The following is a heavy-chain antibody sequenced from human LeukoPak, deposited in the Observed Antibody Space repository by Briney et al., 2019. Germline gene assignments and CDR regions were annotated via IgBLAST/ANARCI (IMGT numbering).Heavy chain of an antibody. D-gene: IGHD3-9*01. CDR1: GYTFTSYG. Sequence: ASVEVSCKASGYTFTSYGISWVRQTPGQGLEWMGWISAYNGNTNYAQKLQGRVTMTTDTSTSTAYMELRSLRSDDTAVYYCARHYDILTGYYVWGQGTLVTVSS. CDR2: ISAYNGNT. CDR3: ARHYDILTGYYV. J-gene: IGHJ4*02. V-gene: IGHV1-18*01.